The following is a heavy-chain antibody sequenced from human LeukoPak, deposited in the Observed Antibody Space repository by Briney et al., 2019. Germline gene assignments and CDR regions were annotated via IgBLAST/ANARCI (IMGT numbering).Heavy chain of an antibody. J-gene: IGHJ3*02. V-gene: IGHV3-20*01. CDR1: GFTFDDYG. D-gene: IGHD5-24*01. Sequence: GGSLRLSCAASGFTFDDYGMSWVRQAPGKGLEWVSGINWNGGSTGYADSVKGRFTISRDNAKNSLYLQMNSLRAEDTALYHCARGRRDGYSYAFDIWGQGTMVTVSS. CDR2: INWNGGST. CDR3: ARGRRDGYSYAFDI.